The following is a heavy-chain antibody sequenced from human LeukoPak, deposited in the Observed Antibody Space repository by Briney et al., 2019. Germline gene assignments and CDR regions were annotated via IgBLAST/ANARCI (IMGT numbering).Heavy chain of an antibody. D-gene: IGHD6-13*01. CDR2: IFYSGST. J-gene: IGHJ4*02. V-gene: IGHV4-59*01. CDR3: ARGGGFSSSWYVDY. Sequence: PSETLSPTCTVSHGSISGFHWSWIRQPPGKGLEWIGYIFYSGSTNYNPSLKSRVTISVDTSRNKVSLKLSSVTAADTAVYYCARGGGFSSSWYVDYWGQGTLVTVST. CDR1: HGSISGFH.